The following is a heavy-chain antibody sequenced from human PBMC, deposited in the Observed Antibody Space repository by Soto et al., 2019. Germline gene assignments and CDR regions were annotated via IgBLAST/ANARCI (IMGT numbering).Heavy chain of an antibody. J-gene: IGHJ5*02. D-gene: IGHD2-8*01. V-gene: IGHV4-61*01. CDR3: ASELYHWFDP. Sequence: GPGPEGTSETLSLTCTVSGGSVSSGSYYWSWIRQPPGKGLEWIGYIYYSGSTNYNPSLKSRVTISVDTSKNQFSLKLSSVTAADTAVYYCASELYHWFDPWGQGTLVTVSS. CDR2: IYYSGST. CDR1: GGSVSSGSYY.